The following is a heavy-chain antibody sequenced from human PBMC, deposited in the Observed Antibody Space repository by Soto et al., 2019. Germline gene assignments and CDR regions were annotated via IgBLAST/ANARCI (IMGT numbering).Heavy chain of an antibody. CDR2: ISYDGSNK. CDR1: GFTFSSYA. Sequence: GGSLRLSCAASGFTFSSYAMHWVRQAPGKGLEWVAVISYDGSNKYYADSVKGRLTISRDNSKNTLYLQMNSLRAEDTAVYYCARGSFGDYAYYGMDVWGQGTTVTVSS. J-gene: IGHJ6*02. CDR3: ARGSFGDYAYYGMDV. D-gene: IGHD3-10*01. V-gene: IGHV3-30-3*01.